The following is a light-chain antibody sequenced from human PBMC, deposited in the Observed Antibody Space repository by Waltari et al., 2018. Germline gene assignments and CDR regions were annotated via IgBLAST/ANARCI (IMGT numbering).Light chain of an antibody. J-gene: IGLJ3*02. Sequence: QSVLTQPPSVSAAPGQKVTISCSGSNSNIGNNYVSWYQQFPGTAPKLLIYDSNKRPSGIPDRSSGSKSGTSATLGITGLQTGDEADYYCGTWDTSLSVGVFGGGTKLTVL. CDR3: GTWDTSLSVGV. V-gene: IGLV1-51*01. CDR2: DSN. CDR1: NSNIGNNY.